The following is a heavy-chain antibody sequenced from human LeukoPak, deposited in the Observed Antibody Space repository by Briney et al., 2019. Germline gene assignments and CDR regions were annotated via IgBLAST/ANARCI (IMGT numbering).Heavy chain of an antibody. CDR2: ISGDGGST. CDR1: GFTFDDYA. J-gene: IGHJ4*02. D-gene: IGHD2-2*01. Sequence: GGSLRLSCAASGFTFDDYAMHWVRQAPGKGLEWVSLISGDGGSTYYADSVKGRFTISRDNSKNTLYLQMNSLRAEDTAVYYCAKNRVRYCSSTSCFYFDYWGQGTLVTVSS. V-gene: IGHV3-43*02. CDR3: AKNRVRYCSSTSCFYFDY.